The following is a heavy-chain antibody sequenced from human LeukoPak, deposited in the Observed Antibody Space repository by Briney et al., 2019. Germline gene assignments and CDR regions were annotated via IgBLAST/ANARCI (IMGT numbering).Heavy chain of an antibody. D-gene: IGHD6-19*01. CDR3: ARVGPLVTYSSGWYLDY. CDR1: GGSISSYY. Sequence: SETLSLTCTVSGGSISSYYWSWIRQPPGKGLEWIGYIYYSGSTNYNPSLKSRVTISVDTSKNQFSLKLSSVTAADTAVYYCARVGPLVTYSSGWYLDYWGQGTLVTVSS. J-gene: IGHJ4*02. V-gene: IGHV4-59*01. CDR2: IYYSGST.